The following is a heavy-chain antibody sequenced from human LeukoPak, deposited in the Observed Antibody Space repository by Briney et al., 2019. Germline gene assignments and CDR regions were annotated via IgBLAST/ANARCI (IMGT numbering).Heavy chain of an antibody. Sequence: GGSLRLSCAASGFTFSSYGMHWVRQAPGKGLEWVAFIRYDGSNKYYADSVKGRFTISRDNSKNKLYLQMNSLRAEDTAVYYCAKDHYYDSSGYSNFDYWGQGTLVTVSS. D-gene: IGHD3-22*01. CDR3: AKDHYYDSSGYSNFDY. V-gene: IGHV3-30*02. CDR2: IRYDGSNK. J-gene: IGHJ4*02. CDR1: GFTFSSYG.